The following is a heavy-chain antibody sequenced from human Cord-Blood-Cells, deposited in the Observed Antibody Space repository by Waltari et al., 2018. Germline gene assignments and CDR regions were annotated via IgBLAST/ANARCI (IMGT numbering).Heavy chain of an antibody. D-gene: IGHD6-13*01. CDR2: ISYDGSNK. V-gene: IGHV3-30*04. CDR3: ASQLIAAAGDY. CDR1: GFTFSSYA. Sequence: QVQLVESGGGVVQPGRSLRLSCAASGFTFSSYAMHWVRQAPGKGLEWVAVISYDGSNKYYADSVKGRFTISRDKSKNTLYLQMNSLRAEDTAVYYCASQLIAAAGDYWGQGTLVTVSS. J-gene: IGHJ4*02.